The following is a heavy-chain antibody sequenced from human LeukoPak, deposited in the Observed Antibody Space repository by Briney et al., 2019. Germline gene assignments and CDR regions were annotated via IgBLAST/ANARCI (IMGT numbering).Heavy chain of an antibody. Sequence: ASVKVSCKASGYTFTDFGISWVRQAPGQGLEWMGWSSAYNGDTKYAQKFQGRVTMTIDTSTSTAYMEMRSLRSDDTAVFYCTRDLGTYTSSGSIFFDYWGQGTLVTVSS. J-gene: IGHJ4*02. CDR2: SSAYNGDT. V-gene: IGHV1-18*01. CDR1: GYTFTDFG. D-gene: IGHD3-10*01. CDR3: TRDLGTYTSSGSIFFDY.